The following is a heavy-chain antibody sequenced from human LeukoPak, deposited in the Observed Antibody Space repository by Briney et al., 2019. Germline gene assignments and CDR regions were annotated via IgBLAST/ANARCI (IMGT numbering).Heavy chain of an antibody. V-gene: IGHV4-4*07. J-gene: IGHJ4*02. CDR1: GGSISSYY. D-gene: IGHD4-23*01. CDR2: VYTSGSP. CDR3: ARGGYGASSGFDY. Sequence: SETLSLTCTVAGGSISSYYWSWIRQPAGKGLEWIGRVYTSGSPNYNPSLESRVTMSVDTSKNQFSLNLSSVTAADTAVYYCARGGYGASSGFDYWGQGTLVTVSS.